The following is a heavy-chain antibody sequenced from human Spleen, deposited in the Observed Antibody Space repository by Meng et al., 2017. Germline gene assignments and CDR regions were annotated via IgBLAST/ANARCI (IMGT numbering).Heavy chain of an antibody. CDR2: MYYNGSP. V-gene: IGHV4-59*01. CDR3: VRDGAPSGLGFDH. D-gene: IGHD2-15*01. J-gene: IGHJ4*02. CDR1: GGSISGYH. Sequence: SETLSLTCTVSGGSISGYHWSWIRQPPGKGLECIGYMYYNGSPTYNPSLKSRVTISVDTSKNQFSLKLSSVTAADTAVYYCVRDGAPSGLGFDHWGQGTLVTVSS.